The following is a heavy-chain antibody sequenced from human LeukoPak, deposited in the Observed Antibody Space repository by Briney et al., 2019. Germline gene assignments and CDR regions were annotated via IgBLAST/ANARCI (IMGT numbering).Heavy chain of an antibody. CDR1: GFIFSNYA. CDR2: ISGGGGST. CDR3: AKSILEYYYDSSGYYYYFDY. J-gene: IGHJ4*02. D-gene: IGHD3-22*01. Sequence: GGSLRLSCAASGFIFSNYAMSWVRQAPGKGLEWVSAISGGGGSTYYADSVKGRFTISRDNSKNTLYLQMNSLGAEDTAVYYCAKSILEYYYDSSGYYYYFDYWGQGTLVTVSS. V-gene: IGHV3-23*01.